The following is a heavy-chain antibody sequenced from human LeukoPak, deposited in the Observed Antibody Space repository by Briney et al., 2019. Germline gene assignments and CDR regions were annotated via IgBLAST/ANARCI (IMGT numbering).Heavy chain of an antibody. D-gene: IGHD3-10*01. CDR3: ARDGPSPHYYGSGSYFGMDV. J-gene: IGHJ6*02. CDR1: GFTFSDYY. V-gene: IGHV3-11*06. CDR2: ISSSSSYT. Sequence: GGSLRLSCTASGFTFSDYYMSWIRKAPGKGLEWVSYISSSSSYTNYADSVKGRFTISRDNAKNSLYLQMDSLRAEDTAVYYCARDGPSPHYYGSGSYFGMDVWGQGTTVTVSS.